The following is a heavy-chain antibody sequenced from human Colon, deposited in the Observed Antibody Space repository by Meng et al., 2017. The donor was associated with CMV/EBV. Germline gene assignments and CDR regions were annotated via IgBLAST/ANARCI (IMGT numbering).Heavy chain of an antibody. CDR1: GGTFSSYA. V-gene: IGHV1-2*02. J-gene: IGHJ3*01. Sequence: ASVKVSCKASGGTFSSYAISWVRQAPGQGLEWMGWINPNTGGTTSEPNFHGRVTLTRDTSISTVYMEVTRLTSDDTAMYYCARVDSDSSGYYGPDFWGQGTMVTVSS. CDR2: INPNTGGT. D-gene: IGHD3-3*01. CDR3: ARVDSDSSGYYGPDF.